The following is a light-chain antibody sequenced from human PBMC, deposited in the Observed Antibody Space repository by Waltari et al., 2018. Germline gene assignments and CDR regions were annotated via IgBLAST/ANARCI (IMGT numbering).Light chain of an antibody. CDR1: SSDIGGYNY. J-gene: IGLJ2*01. Sequence: QSALTQPPSASGSPGQSVTISCTGTSSDIGGYNYVSWYQPHPGKAPKLMIYEVTERPSGVPDRFSGSKSGNTASLTVSGLRTEDEADYYCTSYSGSDTVIFGGGTKLTVL. CDR2: EVT. CDR3: TSYSGSDTVI. V-gene: IGLV2-8*01.